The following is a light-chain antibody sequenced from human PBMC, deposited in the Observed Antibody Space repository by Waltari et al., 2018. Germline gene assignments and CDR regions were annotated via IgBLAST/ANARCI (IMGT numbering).Light chain of an antibody. CDR2: DVY. CDR3: SSYTRSSTFV. Sequence: QSALTQPASVSGSHGQSITISCTGTSSDIGAYNFVSWYQQYPGKAPKLMIYDVYKRPSGVFNRFSGSKSGNTASLTISGLQAEDEADYYCSSYTRSSTFVFGGGTNLTVL. CDR1: SSDIGAYNF. J-gene: IGLJ2*01. V-gene: IGLV2-14*03.